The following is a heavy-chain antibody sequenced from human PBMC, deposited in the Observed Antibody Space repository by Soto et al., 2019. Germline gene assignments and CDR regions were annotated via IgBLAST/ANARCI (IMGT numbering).Heavy chain of an antibody. D-gene: IGHD1-26*01. CDR3: VRPWGY. CDR2: IKSDGSGG. V-gene: IGHV3-74*01. J-gene: IGHJ4*02. Sequence: EVQVVESGGGLVQPGGSLRLSCVASGFTTTSDWMHWVRQAPGKGLVWVSRIKSDGSGGRYADFVKGRFTISRDNAKNTLYLQMNSLRAEDTVVYYCVRPWGYWGQGTLVIVSS. CDR1: GFTTTSDW.